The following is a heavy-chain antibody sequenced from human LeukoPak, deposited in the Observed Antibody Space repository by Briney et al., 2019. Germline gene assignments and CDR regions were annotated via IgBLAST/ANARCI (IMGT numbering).Heavy chain of an antibody. V-gene: IGHV1-18*04. CDR3: ARDHELVNDAFDI. D-gene: IGHD3-9*01. CDR1: GYTFIHHY. J-gene: IGHJ3*02. Sequence: ASVKVSCKPSGYTFIHHYIHWVRQAPGQGLEWMGWISAYNGNTNYAQKLQGRVTMTTDTSTSTAYMELRSLRSDDTAVYYCARDHELVNDAFDIWGQGTMVTVSS. CDR2: ISAYNGNT.